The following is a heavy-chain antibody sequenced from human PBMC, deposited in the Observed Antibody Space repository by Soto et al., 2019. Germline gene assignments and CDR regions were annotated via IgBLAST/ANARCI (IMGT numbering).Heavy chain of an antibody. D-gene: IGHD1-1*01. V-gene: IGHV3-23*01. J-gene: IGHJ3*02. CDR2: ITGRGDST. CDR1: GFPFSDHA. Sequence: PGGSLRLSCAASGFPFSDHAMHWVRQTPGKGLEWVSAITGRGDSTYYADSVKGRFTISRDNSKSTLYLQMMSLRAEDTAVYYCAREGQRGWNPGGGDAFDIWGQGTMVTVSS. CDR3: AREGQRGWNPGGGDAFDI.